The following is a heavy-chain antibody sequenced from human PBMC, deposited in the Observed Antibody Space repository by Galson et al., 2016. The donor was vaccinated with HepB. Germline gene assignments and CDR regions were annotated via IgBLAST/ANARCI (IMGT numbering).Heavy chain of an antibody. J-gene: IGHJ4*02. CDR3: AKDMRWPRYPDY. Sequence: SLRLSCAASGFSFSNFGMSWIRQAPGKGLEWVSSISGSDGSTFYADSVKGRFTISRDNSKNTVYLQMNSLTAEDTAVYFCAKDMRWPRYPDYWGQGTLVTVS. CDR2: ISGSDGST. D-gene: IGHD4-23*01. CDR1: GFSFSNFG. V-gene: IGHV3-23*01.